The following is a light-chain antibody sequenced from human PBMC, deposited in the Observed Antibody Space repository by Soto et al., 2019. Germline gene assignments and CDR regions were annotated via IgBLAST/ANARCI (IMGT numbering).Light chain of an antibody. CDR1: QGISSY. CDR3: QQYYSYPPD. J-gene: IGKJ3*01. V-gene: IGKV1-8*01. Sequence: AIRMTQSPSSLSASTGDRVTITCRASQGISSYLAWYQQKPGKAPKLLIYAASTLQSGVPSRFSGSGSGTDFTLTISCLQSEDFATYYCQQYYSYPPDFGPGTKVDIK. CDR2: AAS.